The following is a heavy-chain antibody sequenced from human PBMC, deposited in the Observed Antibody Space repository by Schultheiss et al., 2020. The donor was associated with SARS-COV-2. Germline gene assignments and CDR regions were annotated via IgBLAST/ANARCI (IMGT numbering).Heavy chain of an antibody. Sequence: GGSLRLSCAASGFTVSSNYMSWVRQAPGKGLEWVSGISWNSGSIGYADSVKGRFTISRDNAKNSLYLQMNSLRAEDTALYYCAKTLSEDYYYGMDVWGQGTTVTVSS. J-gene: IGHJ6*02. CDR3: AKTLSEDYYYGMDV. V-gene: IGHV3-9*01. D-gene: IGHD3-10*01. CDR2: ISWNSGSI. CDR1: GFTVSSNY.